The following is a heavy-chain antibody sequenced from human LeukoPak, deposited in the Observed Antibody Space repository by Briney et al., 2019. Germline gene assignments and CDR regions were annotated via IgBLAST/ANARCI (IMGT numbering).Heavy chain of an antibody. J-gene: IGHJ4*02. D-gene: IGHD6-19*01. CDR1: GGSISSGSYY. V-gene: IGHV4-61*02. CDR2: IYTSGST. Sequence: SQTLSLTCTVSGGSISSGSYYWSWIRQPAGKGLEWIGRIYTSGSTNYNPSLKSRVTISVDTSKNQFSLKLSSVTAADTAVYYCARERGYSSPRYFDYWGQGTLVTVSS. CDR3: ARERGYSSPRYFDY.